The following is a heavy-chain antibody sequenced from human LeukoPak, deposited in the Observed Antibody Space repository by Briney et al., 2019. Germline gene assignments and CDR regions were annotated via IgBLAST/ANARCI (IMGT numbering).Heavy chain of an antibody. J-gene: IGHJ5*02. Sequence: GSSVKVSCKASGGTFSSYAISWVRQAPGQGLEWMGGIIPIFGTANYAQKFQGRVTITADKSTSTAYMELSSLRSEDRAVYYCARGGSPYPGVGVMDSNWFDPWGQGTLVTVSS. V-gene: IGHV1-69*06. CDR2: IIPIFGTA. CDR1: GGTFSSYA. D-gene: IGHD3-16*01. CDR3: ARGGSPYPGVGVMDSNWFDP.